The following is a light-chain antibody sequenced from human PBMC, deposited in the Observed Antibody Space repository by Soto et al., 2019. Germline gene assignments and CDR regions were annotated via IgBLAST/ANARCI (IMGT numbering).Light chain of an antibody. V-gene: IGKV3-11*01. CDR2: DAV. Sequence: VLTQAPDTLSVSPGERATLSCRASQSVSSFLVWYQQKPGQAPRLLIYDAVNRVTGIPARFSGSGSGTDFTLTISSLEPEDFAVYYCQHRSNWPRLTFGGGTKVDIK. CDR3: QHRSNWPRLT. CDR1: QSVSSF. J-gene: IGKJ4*01.